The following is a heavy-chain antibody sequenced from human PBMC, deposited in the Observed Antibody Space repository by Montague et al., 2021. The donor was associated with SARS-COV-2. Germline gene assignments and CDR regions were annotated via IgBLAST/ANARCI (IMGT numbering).Heavy chain of an antibody. CDR2: ISYGGIA. J-gene: IGHJ4*02. Sequence: SETLSLTSAVSGVSITSTNWWSLVRQPPGKGLEWIGEISYGGIATYNPSPKSRATISMDRSRNLFSLKLSSVTAADTAIYYCAGKVLTVPADYWGQGTLVTVS. V-gene: IGHV4-4*02. D-gene: IGHD4-11*01. CDR1: GVSITSTNW. CDR3: AGKVLTVPADY.